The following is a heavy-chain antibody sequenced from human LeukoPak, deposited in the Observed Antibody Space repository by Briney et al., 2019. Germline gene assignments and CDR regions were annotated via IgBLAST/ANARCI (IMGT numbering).Heavy chain of an antibody. CDR2: ISSSGSAI. J-gene: IGHJ6*02. CDR3: ARVYSSSSGKAMDV. V-gene: IGHV3-48*03. D-gene: IGHD6-6*01. CDR1: GFTFSSYE. Sequence: GGSLRLPCAASGFTFSSYEMNWVRQAPGKGPEWVSYISSSGSAILYADSVRGRFTISRDKAKNSLYLQMNSLRAEDTAVYYCARVYSSSSGKAMDVWGQGTTVTVSS.